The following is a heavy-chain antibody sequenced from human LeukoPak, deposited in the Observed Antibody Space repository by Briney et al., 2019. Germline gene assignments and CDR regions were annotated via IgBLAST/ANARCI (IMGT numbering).Heavy chain of an antibody. V-gene: IGHV3-23*01. Sequence: GGSLRLSCAASGFTFSSYGMHWVRQAPGKGLEWVSLISGSGVNTYYADSVKGRFTISRDNSKNTVSLQMNSLRGEDTAVYYCAKDVRVGGGGMDVWGQGTPVTVSS. D-gene: IGHD1-26*01. CDR1: GFTFSSYG. CDR3: AKDVRVGGGGMDV. J-gene: IGHJ6*02. CDR2: ISGSGVNT.